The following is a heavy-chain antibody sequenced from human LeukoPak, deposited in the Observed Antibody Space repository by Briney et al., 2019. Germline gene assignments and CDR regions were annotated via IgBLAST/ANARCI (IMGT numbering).Heavy chain of an antibody. CDR3: ARVEVGAANRQWYGMDV. D-gene: IGHD2-15*01. CDR2: VDYRWNT. Sequence: SETLSLTCTISGGSISSYYWSWIRQPPGKGLEWIGYVDYRWNTNYNPSLKSRVTISIDTSKGLFSLKLNSVTAADTAVYYCARVEVGAANRQWYGMDVWGQGTTVTVSS. J-gene: IGHJ6*02. CDR1: GGSISSYY. V-gene: IGHV4-59*01.